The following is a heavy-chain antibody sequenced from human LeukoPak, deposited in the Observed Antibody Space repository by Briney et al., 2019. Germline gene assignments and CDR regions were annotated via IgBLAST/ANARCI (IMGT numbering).Heavy chain of an antibody. D-gene: IGHD2-15*01. Sequence: PSGTLSLTCAVSGGSVTSSNWWNWIRQPPGKGLEWIGEISHSGSTNYNPSLRSRVTISVDKSNNQFYCAREGGCSGGSCSAFDFWGQGTLVTVSS. V-gene: IGHV4-4*02. CDR2: ISHSGST. J-gene: IGHJ4*02. CDR3: F. CDR1: GGSVTSSNW.